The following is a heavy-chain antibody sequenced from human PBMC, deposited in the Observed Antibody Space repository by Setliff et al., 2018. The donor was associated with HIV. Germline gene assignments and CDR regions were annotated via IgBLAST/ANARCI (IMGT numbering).Heavy chain of an antibody. J-gene: IGHJ4*02. V-gene: IGHV4-34*01. Sequence: SETLSLTCAVYGGSFSNYYWTWIRQPPGKGLGWLGEINHSGSTNYNPSLKSRVTISVDTSKNHFSLKLSSVTAADTAVYYCARGPIRYSSGVRWFLGVESWYSGIDYWGQGTRVTVSS. CDR3: ARGPIRYSSGVRWFLGVESWYSGIDY. CDR1: GGSFSNYY. CDR2: INHSGST. D-gene: IGHD2-15*01.